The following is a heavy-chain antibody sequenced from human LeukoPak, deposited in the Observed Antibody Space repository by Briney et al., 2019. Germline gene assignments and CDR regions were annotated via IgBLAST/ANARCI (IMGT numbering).Heavy chain of an antibody. CDR3: VTFYETY. CDR1: GTYW. CDR2: INSDGSWT. J-gene: IGHJ4*02. Sequence: GGSLRLSCAASGTYWMHWVRQAPGKGLVWVSHINSDGSWTGYADSVKGRFTISKDNAKNTVSLQMNNLRAEETAVYYCVTFYETYWGRGTLVTVSS. D-gene: IGHD2/OR15-2a*01. V-gene: IGHV3-74*01.